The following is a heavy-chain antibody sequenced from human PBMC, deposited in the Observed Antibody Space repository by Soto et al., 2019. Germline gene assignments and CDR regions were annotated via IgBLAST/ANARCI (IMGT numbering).Heavy chain of an antibody. D-gene: IGHD3-3*01. V-gene: IGHV3-30-3*01. CDR2: ISYDGSNK. J-gene: IGHJ4*02. Sequence: GGSLRLSCAASGFTFSSYAMHWVRQAPGKGLEWVAVISYDGSNKYYADSVKGRFTISRDNSKNTLYLQMNSLRAEDTAVYYCAREKRDNYDFWAPSFDYWGQGTLVTVSS. CDR1: GFTFSSYA. CDR3: AREKRDNYDFWAPSFDY.